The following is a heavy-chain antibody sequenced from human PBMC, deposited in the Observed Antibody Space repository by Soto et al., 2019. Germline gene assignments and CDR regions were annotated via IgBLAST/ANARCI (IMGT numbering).Heavy chain of an antibody. D-gene: IGHD4-4*01. V-gene: IGHV3-23*01. J-gene: IGHJ4*02. CDR2: ISGSGGST. CDR1: GFTFSSYA. Sequence: GGSLRLSCAASGFTFSSYAMSWVRQAPGKGLEWVSAISGSGGSTYYADSVKGRFTISRDNSKNTLYLQMNSLRAEDTAVYYCASGGDYSNYAYFDYWGQGTLVTVSS. CDR3: ASGGDYSNYAYFDY.